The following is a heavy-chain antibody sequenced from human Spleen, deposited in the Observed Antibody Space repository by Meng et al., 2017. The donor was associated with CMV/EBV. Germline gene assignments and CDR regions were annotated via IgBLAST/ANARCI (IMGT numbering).Heavy chain of an antibody. CDR1: GYSFTSYW. CDR2: IYPRDSDT. Sequence: GESLKISCKGSGYSFTSYWIGWVRQMPGKGLELMGIIYPRDSDTKYSPSFQGQVTISADKSISSAYLQWNSLKASDTAIYYCARHTSPYYGMDVWGQGTTVTVSS. V-gene: IGHV5-51*01. J-gene: IGHJ6*02. CDR3: ARHTSPYYGMDV.